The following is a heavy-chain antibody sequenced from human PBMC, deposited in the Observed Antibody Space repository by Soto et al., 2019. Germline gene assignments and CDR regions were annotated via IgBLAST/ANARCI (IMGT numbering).Heavy chain of an antibody. J-gene: IGHJ4*02. Sequence: QVQLVQSGAEVKKPGASVRVSCKASGYTFTSYGIGWVRQAPGQGLEWMGWISTYNGKTNYAQSFQGRVTLTTDTSTSTAYMELRSLRSDDTAVYYCARVMAYYDILTGYPDFWGRGTLVTVSS. CDR1: GYTFTSYG. V-gene: IGHV1-18*04. D-gene: IGHD3-9*01. CDR2: ISTYNGKT. CDR3: ARVMAYYDILTGYPDF.